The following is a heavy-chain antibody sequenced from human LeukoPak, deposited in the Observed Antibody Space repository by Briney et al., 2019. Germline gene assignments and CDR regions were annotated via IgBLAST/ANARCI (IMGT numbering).Heavy chain of an antibody. CDR1: GFTLSSYW. J-gene: IGHJ4*02. V-gene: IGHV3-7*01. D-gene: IGHD6-13*01. CDR3: TRSLGYSNNI. Sequence: PGGSLRLSCAASGFTLSSYWMSWVRQAPGKGLEWVANIKKDGSEKYYVDSVKGRFTISRDNAKNTLYLQMNSLRAEDTAVYYCTRSLGYSNNIWGQGTLVTVSS. CDR2: IKKDGSEK.